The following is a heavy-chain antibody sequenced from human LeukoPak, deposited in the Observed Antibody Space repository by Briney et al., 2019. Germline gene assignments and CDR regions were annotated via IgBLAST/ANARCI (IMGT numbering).Heavy chain of an antibody. D-gene: IGHD6-19*01. J-gene: IGHJ6*03. CDR3: ARDAAESSGWYNYYYYTDV. Sequence: GGSLRLSCAASGFTFSSYAMHWVRQAPGKGLEWVALISYDGSNKYYADSVKGRFSISRDNAKNSLYLQMNSLRAEDTAVYYCARDAAESSGWYNYYYYTDVWGKGTTVTVSS. V-gene: IGHV3-30*04. CDR2: ISYDGSNK. CDR1: GFTFSSYA.